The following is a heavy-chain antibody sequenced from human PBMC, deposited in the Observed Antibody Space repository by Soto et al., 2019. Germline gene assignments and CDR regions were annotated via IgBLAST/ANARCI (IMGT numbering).Heavy chain of an antibody. V-gene: IGHV1-69*13. J-gene: IGHJ5*02. CDR3: ARGDSSSWYNWFDP. Sequence: GASVKVSCKASGGTFSSCAISWVRQAPGQGLEWMGGIIPIFGTANYAQKFQGRVTITADESTSTAYMELSSLRSEDTAVYYCARGDSSSWYNWFDPWGQGTLVTVSS. D-gene: IGHD6-13*01. CDR2: IIPIFGTA. CDR1: GGTFSSCA.